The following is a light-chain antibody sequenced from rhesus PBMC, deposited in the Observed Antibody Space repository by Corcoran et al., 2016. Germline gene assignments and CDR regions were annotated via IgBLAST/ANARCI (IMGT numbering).Light chain of an antibody. J-gene: IGKJ4*01. Sequence: QVILTQSPATLSLSPGERATLSCRASQSVSSYLAWYQQKPGQAPRLLIFGASSRATGIPDRLSGCGSGTGFTLTISSREPEDVGVYHCYQHSGRYLPFGGRTKVELK. CDR2: GAS. V-gene: IGKV3-10*01. CDR3: YQHSGRYLP. CDR1: QSVSSY.